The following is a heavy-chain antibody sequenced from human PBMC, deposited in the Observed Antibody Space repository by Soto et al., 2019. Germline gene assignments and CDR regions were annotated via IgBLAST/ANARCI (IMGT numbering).Heavy chain of an antibody. V-gene: IGHV3-48*01. CDR1: GFTFSSYS. D-gene: IGHD1-26*01. J-gene: IGHJ6*02. CDR2: ISSSSSTI. Sequence: EVQLVESGGGLVQPGGSLRLSCAASGFTFSSYSMNWVRQAPGKGLEWVSYISSSSSTIYYADSVKGRFTISRDNAKNSLYLQMNSLRAEDTAVYYCARDRGGSYLYYYYGMDVWGQGTTVTVSS. CDR3: ARDRGGSYLYYYYGMDV.